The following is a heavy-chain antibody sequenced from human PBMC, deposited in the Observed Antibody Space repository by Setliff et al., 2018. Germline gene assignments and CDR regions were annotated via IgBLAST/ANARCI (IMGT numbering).Heavy chain of an antibody. V-gene: IGHV4-34*01. CDR2: FNRTRKI. J-gene: IGHJ3*02. Sequence: SETLSLTCEVSGGSFSDYYWSWIRQSPGKGLEWLGDFNRTRKIDYSPSLKSRLTISVDTSKKQFSLHLNFVTAADTAMYYCAGGGRYCGGDCYQDDAFDIWGQGTMVTV. CDR1: GGSFSDYY. CDR3: AGGGRYCGGDCYQDDAFDI. D-gene: IGHD2-21*02.